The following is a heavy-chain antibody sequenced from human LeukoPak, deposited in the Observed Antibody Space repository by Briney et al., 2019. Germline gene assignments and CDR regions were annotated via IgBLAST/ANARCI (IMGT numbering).Heavy chain of an antibody. V-gene: IGHV3-74*01. J-gene: IGHJ4*02. CDR2: INSDGKST. D-gene: IGHD3-22*01. CDR3: VRDMGYYDKV. CDR1: GFTFSTSW. Sequence: GRSLRLSCAASGFTFSTSWMHWVRQAPGKGLVWVSRINSDGKSTNYADFVKGRLTISRDNAKNTLYLQMNSLRAEDTAVYYCVRDMGYYDKVWGQGTLVTVSS.